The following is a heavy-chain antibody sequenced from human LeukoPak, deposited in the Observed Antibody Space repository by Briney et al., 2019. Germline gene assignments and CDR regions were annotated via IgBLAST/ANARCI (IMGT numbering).Heavy chain of an antibody. CDR1: GGSFSGYY. J-gene: IGHJ4*02. CDR2: INHSGST. D-gene: IGHD5-24*01. V-gene: IGHV4-34*01. Sequence: SETLSLTCAVYGGSFSGYYWSWIRQPPGKGLEWIGEINHSGSTNYNPSLKSRVTISVDTSKNQFSLKLSSVTAPDTAVYYCARGGLEMATTDFDYWGQGTLVTVSS. CDR3: ARGGLEMATTDFDY.